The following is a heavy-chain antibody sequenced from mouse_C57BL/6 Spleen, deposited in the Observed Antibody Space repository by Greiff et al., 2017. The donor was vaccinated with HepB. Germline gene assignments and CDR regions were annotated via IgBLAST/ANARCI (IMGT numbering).Heavy chain of an antibody. D-gene: IGHD2-2*01. CDR3: ARQGLGNFDY. CDR2: INPNNGGT. V-gene: IGHV1-26*01. CDR1: GYTFTDYY. J-gene: IGHJ2*01. Sequence: VQLQQSGPELVKPGASVKISCKASGYTFTDYYMNWVKQSHGKSLEWIGDINPNNGGTSYNQKFKGKATLTVDKSSSTAYMELRSLTSEDSAVYYCARQGLGNFDYWGQGTTLTVSS.